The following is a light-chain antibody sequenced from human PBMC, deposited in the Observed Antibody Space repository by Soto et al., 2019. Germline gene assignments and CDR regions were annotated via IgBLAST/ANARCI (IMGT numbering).Light chain of an antibody. Sequence: EIVLTQSPGSLSLSPGQRATLSCRASQSVDTTFFAWYQKKPGQAPRLLIYGASKRATGIPDRFSGSGSGTDFTLISSRLEPEDFAVYYCQQYRSSVTFGQGTKVEIK. CDR2: GAS. CDR3: QQYRSSVT. CDR1: QSVDTTF. J-gene: IGKJ1*01. V-gene: IGKV3-20*01.